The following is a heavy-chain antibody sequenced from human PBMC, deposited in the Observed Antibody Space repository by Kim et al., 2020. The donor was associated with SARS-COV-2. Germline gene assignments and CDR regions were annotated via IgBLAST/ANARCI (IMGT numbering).Heavy chain of an antibody. D-gene: IGHD2-2*01. CDR2: IYYSGST. V-gene: IGHV4-61*01. CDR3: ARDPLSESSTDY. J-gene: IGHJ4*02. Sequence: SETLSLTCTVSGGSVSSGNYYWSWMRQPPGKGLEWIGYIYYSGSTTYNPSLKSRVTISVDTSKNQFSLKLSSVTAADTAVCYCARDPLSESSTDYWGQGTLVTVSS. CDR1: GGSVSSGNYY.